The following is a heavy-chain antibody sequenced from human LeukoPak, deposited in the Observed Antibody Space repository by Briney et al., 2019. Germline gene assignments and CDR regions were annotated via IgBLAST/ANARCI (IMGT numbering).Heavy chain of an antibody. V-gene: IGHV3-7*01. D-gene: IGHD1-14*01. CDR1: GFTFSSYW. CDR3: TGYNWFDP. J-gene: IGHJ5*02. CDR2: IKQDGSEK. Sequence: GGSLRLSCAASGFTFSSYWMSWVRQAPGKGLEWVANIKQDGSEKHYVDSVKGRFTISRDNAKNSLYQQMNSLRAEDTAVYYCTGYNWFDPWGQGTLVTVSS.